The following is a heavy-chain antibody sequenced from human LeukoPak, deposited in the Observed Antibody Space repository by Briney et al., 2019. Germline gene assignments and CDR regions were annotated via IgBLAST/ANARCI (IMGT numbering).Heavy chain of an antibody. CDR3: ARPSDGVGGYYYMDV. D-gene: IGHD2-15*01. Sequence: GASVKVSCKASGGTFSSYAISWVRQAPGQGLEWMGGIIPIFGTANYAQKFRGRVTITADESTSTAYMELSSLRSEDTAVYYCARPSDGVGGYYYMDVWGKGTTVTVSS. CDR1: GGTFSSYA. J-gene: IGHJ6*03. V-gene: IGHV1-69*13. CDR2: IIPIFGTA.